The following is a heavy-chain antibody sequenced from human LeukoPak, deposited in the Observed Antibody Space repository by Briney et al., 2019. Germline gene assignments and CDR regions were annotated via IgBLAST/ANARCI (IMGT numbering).Heavy chain of an antibody. V-gene: IGHV3-30*04. Sequence: PGGSLRLSCAASGITFSSYAMHWVRQAPGKGLEWVAVISYDGSNKYYADSVKGRFTISRDNSKNTLYLQMNSLRAEDTAVYYCARDLCSGGSCYDRDAFDIWGQGTMVTVSS. CDR1: GITFSSYA. D-gene: IGHD2-15*01. CDR3: ARDLCSGGSCYDRDAFDI. J-gene: IGHJ3*02. CDR2: ISYDGSNK.